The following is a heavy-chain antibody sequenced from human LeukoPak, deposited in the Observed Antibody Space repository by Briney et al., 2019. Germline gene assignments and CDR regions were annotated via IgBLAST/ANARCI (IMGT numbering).Heavy chain of an antibody. V-gene: IGHV1-8*01. J-gene: IGHJ5*02. D-gene: IGHD3-10*01. Sequence: ASVKVSCKASGYTFTSYDISWVRQATGQGLEWMGWMNPNSGNTGYAQKFQGRVTMTRNTSISTAYMELSSLRSEDTAVYYCARFTMVRGVISPWGQGTLVTVSS. CDR3: ARFTMVRGVISP. CDR1: GYTFTSYD. CDR2: MNPNSGNT.